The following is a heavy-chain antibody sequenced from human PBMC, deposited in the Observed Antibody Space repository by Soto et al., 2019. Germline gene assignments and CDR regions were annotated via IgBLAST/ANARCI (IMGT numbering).Heavy chain of an antibody. V-gene: IGHV4-30-4*01. CDR3: ARIGTIFDIVTTNWFDP. Sequence: QVHLQESGPGLVQPSQTLSLTCTVSGGSISSGDYYWAWIRQPPGKGLEWIGYISYSGSTYYNPSLKSRVTTSLDRSKNQISLYLSAVTAADTAVYFCARIGTIFDIVTTNWFDPWGQGTLVTVSS. D-gene: IGHD3-3*01. CDR1: GGSISSGDYY. J-gene: IGHJ5*02. CDR2: ISYSGST.